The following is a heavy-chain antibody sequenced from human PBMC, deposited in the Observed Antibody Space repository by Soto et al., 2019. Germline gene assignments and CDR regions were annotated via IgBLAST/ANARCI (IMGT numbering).Heavy chain of an antibody. V-gene: IGHV3-23*01. Sequence: PGGSLRLSCAASGFTFSSYAMSWVRQAPGKGLEWVSAISGSGGSTYYADSVKGRFTISRDNSKNTLYLQMNSLRADDTAVYYCAKDPRGYCSGGSCYPFDYWGQGTLVTVSS. D-gene: IGHD2-15*01. J-gene: IGHJ4*02. CDR3: AKDPRGYCSGGSCYPFDY. CDR1: GFTFSSYA. CDR2: ISGSGGST.